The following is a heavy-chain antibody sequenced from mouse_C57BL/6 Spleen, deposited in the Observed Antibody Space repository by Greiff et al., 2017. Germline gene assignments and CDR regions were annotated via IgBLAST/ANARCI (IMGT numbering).Heavy chain of an antibody. J-gene: IGHJ1*03. CDR2: IYPGDGDT. CDR1: GYAFSSYW. Sequence: VQLQQSGAELVKPGASVKISCKASGYAFSSYWMNWVKQRPGKGLEWIGQIYPGDGDTNYNGKFKGKATLTADKSSSTAYMQLSSLTSEDSAVYFCARRGPTTVAEGDFDVWGTGTTVTVSS. CDR3: ARRGPTTVAEGDFDV. D-gene: IGHD1-1*01. V-gene: IGHV1-80*01.